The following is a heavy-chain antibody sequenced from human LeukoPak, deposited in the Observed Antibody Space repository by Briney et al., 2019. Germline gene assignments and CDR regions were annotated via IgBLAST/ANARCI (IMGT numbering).Heavy chain of an antibody. J-gene: IGHJ4*02. CDR2: TSWNSGSI. D-gene: IGHD6-6*01. V-gene: IGHV3-9*03. CDR3: AKDLYSSSSGSDY. CDR1: GFTFDDYA. Sequence: GGSLRLSCAASGFTFDDYAMHWVRQAPGKGLEWVSGTSWNSGSIGYADSVKGRFTISRDNAKNSLYLQMNSLRAEDMALYYCAKDLYSSSSGSDYWGQGTLVTVSS.